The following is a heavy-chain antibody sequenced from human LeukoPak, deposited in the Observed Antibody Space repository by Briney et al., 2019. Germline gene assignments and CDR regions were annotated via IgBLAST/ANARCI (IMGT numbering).Heavy chain of an antibody. Sequence: GGSLRLSCEVSGFTLSSYTMNWVRQASGKGLEWVSSISSSSSYIYYADSLKGRFTISRDNARNSLYLQMNSLRAEDTAVYYCARDGSGYDDAFDIWGQGTMVTVSS. CDR2: ISSSSSYI. V-gene: IGHV3-21*01. CDR3: ARDGSGYDDAFDI. CDR1: GFTLSSYT. D-gene: IGHD3-10*01. J-gene: IGHJ3*02.